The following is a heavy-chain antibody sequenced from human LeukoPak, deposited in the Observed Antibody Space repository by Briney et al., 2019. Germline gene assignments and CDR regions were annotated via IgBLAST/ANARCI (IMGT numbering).Heavy chain of an antibody. V-gene: IGHV3-21*01. Sequence: PGGSLRLSCAASGFTFSSYSMNWVRQAPGKGLEWVSSISSSSSYIYYADSVKGRFTISRDNAKNSLYLQMNSLRAEDTAVYYCAKAGGSSSWYPRYYYYYYMDVWGKGTTVTVSS. D-gene: IGHD6-13*01. CDR3: AKAGGSSSWYPRYYYYYYMDV. CDR2: ISSSSSYI. J-gene: IGHJ6*03. CDR1: GFTFSSYS.